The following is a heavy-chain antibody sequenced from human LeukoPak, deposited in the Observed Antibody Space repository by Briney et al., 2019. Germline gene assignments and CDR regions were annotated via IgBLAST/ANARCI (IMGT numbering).Heavy chain of an antibody. Sequence: GGSLRLSCAASGFTFSSYAMSWVRQAPGKGLEWVSAISGSGSTYYADSVKGRFTISRDNSKNTLYLQMNSLRAEDTAVYYCARALDYGSGPFDYWGQGTLVTVSS. D-gene: IGHD3-10*01. CDR3: ARALDYGSGPFDY. CDR1: GFTFSSYA. J-gene: IGHJ4*02. CDR2: ISGSGST. V-gene: IGHV3-23*01.